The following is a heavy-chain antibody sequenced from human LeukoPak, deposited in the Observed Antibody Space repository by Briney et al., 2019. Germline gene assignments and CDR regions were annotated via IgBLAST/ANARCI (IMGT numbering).Heavy chain of an antibody. CDR1: GYTFTDYY. V-gene: IGHV1-2*02. CDR2: INPNSGGT. CDR3: ARVDIVVVPAARKAYYYMDV. Sequence: ASVKVSCKASGYTFTDYYMHWVRQAPGRGLEWMGWINPNSGGTNYAQKFQGRVTMTRDTSISTAYMELSRLRSDDTAVYYCARVDIVVVPAARKAYYYMDVWGKGTTVTISS. J-gene: IGHJ6*03. D-gene: IGHD2-2*01.